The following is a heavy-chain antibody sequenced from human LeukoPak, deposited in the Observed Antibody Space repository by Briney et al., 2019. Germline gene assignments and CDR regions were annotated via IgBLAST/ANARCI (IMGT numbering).Heavy chain of an antibody. V-gene: IGHV1-46*04. CDR3: AREDDTAITTYEAVLTRLFGY. CDR2: IQPSSGRT. J-gene: IGHJ4*02. Sequence: ASVKVSCKATGYTFTNYKMHWVRQAPGQGLEWMGIIQPSSGRTTYAQKMQGRVTMTRDTSTSTVNMELSSLRSEDTAVYYCAREDDTAITTYEAVLTRLFGYWGQGTLVTVSS. CDR1: GYTFTNYK. D-gene: IGHD5-18*01.